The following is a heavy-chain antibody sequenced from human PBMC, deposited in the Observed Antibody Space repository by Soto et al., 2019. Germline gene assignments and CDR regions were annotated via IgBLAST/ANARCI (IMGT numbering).Heavy chain of an antibody. J-gene: IGHJ4*02. V-gene: IGHV3-23*01. CDR2: ISGSGGST. Sequence: GGSLRLSCAASGFTFSSYAMSWVRQAPGKGLEWVSAISGSGGSTYYADSVKGRFTISRDNSKNTLYLQMNSLRAEDTAVYYYAKASIVVVVAATGPFDYWGQGTLVTVSS. CDR1: GFTFSSYA. CDR3: AKASIVVVVAATGPFDY. D-gene: IGHD2-15*01.